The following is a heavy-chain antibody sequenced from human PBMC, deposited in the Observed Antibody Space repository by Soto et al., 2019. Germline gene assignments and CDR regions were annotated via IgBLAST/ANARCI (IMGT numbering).Heavy chain of an antibody. J-gene: IGHJ5*02. CDR1: GYTFTSYG. CDR3: ARAIRGTYYDILTGYYTAGWFDP. V-gene: IGHV1-18*01. D-gene: IGHD3-9*01. CDR2: ISAYNGNT. Sequence: QVQLVQSGAEVKKPGASVKVSCKASGYTFTSYGISWVRQAPGQGLEWMGWISAYNGNTNYAQKLQGRVTMTTDTPTSTAYMELRSLRSDDTAVYYCARAIRGTYYDILTGYYTAGWFDPWGQGTLVTVSS.